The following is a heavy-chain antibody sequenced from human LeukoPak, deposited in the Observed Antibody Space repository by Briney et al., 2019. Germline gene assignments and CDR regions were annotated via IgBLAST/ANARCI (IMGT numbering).Heavy chain of an antibody. CDR3: ARDRGMATIRTPDY. CDR1: GFTFSSYS. V-gene: IGHV3-48*04. Sequence: GGSLRLSCAASGFTFSSYSMNWVRQAPGKGLEWVSYISSSSSTIYYADSVKGRFTISRDNAKNSLYLQMNSLRAEDTAVYYCARDRGMATIRTPDYWGQGTLVTVSS. D-gene: IGHD5-24*01. CDR2: ISSSSSTI. J-gene: IGHJ4*02.